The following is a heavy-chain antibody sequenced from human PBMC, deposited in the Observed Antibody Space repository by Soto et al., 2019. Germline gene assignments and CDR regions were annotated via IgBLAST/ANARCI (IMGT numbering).Heavy chain of an antibody. J-gene: IGHJ4*02. Sequence: ASVKVSCKASGYTFTGSYMQWVRQAPGQGLEWMGWINPNSGGTNYAQKLQGRVTMNRDTSSSTAYMELSRLRSDDTAVYYCARDWGGGRSDRDYWGQGTLVTVSS. V-gene: IGHV1-2*02. CDR1: GYTFTGSY. CDR2: INPNSGGT. D-gene: IGHD7-27*01. CDR3: ARDWGGGRSDRDY.